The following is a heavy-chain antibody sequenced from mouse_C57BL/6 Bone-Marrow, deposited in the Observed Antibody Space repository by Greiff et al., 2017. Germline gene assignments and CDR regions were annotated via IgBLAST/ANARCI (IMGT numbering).Heavy chain of an antibody. D-gene: IGHD3-2*02. CDR2: IYPRSGNT. J-gene: IGHJ3*01. CDR3: ARGVTAQAASFAY. Sequence: QVQLQQSGAELARPGASVKLSCKASGYTFTSYGISWVKQRTGQGLEWIGEIYPRSGNTYYNEKFKGKATLTADKSSSTAYMELRSLTSEDSAVYFCARGVTAQAASFAYWGQGTLVTVSA. CDR1: GYTFTSYG. V-gene: IGHV1-81*01.